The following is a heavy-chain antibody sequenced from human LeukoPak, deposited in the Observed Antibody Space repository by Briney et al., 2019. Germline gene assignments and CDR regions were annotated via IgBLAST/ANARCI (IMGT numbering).Heavy chain of an antibody. J-gene: IGHJ6*03. D-gene: IGHD1-14*01. CDR3: AKVGPGGYYMDV. Sequence: GGSLRLSCAASGFTVSSNYMSWVRQAPGKGLEWVSAISGSGGSTYYADSVKGRFTISRDNSKNTLYLQMNSLRAEDTAVYYCAKVGPGGYYMDVWGKGTTVTVSS. V-gene: IGHV3-23*01. CDR1: GFTVSSNY. CDR2: ISGSGGST.